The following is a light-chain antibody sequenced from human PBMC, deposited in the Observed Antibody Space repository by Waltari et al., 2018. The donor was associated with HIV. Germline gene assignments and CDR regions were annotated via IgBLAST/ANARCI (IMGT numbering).Light chain of an antibody. V-gene: IGKV3-20*01. Sequence: EIVLTQSPVTLSLSSGERATLSCRASQGASSTYLAWYQQKPGQAPRLLIYDVSIRAIGIPDRFSGSWSGTDFTLTISGLEPEDFAVYYCQQYTSSPWTFGQGTKVGIK. CDR2: DVS. CDR3: QQYTSSPWT. CDR1: QGASSTY. J-gene: IGKJ1*01.